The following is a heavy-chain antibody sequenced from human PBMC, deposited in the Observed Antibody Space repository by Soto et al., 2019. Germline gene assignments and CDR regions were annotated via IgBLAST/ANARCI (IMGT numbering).Heavy chain of an antibody. Sequence: QVQLVQSGAEVKKPGSSVKVSCKASGGTFSSYAISWVRQAPGQGLEWMGGIIPIFGTANYAQKFQGRVTITADESTSTAYMELSSLRSEDTAVYYCVRKWLDRSEYYYYGMDVWGQGTTVTVSS. CDR2: IIPIFGTA. CDR1: GGTFSSYA. V-gene: IGHV1-69*01. CDR3: VRKWLDRSEYYYYGMDV. J-gene: IGHJ6*02. D-gene: IGHD6-19*01.